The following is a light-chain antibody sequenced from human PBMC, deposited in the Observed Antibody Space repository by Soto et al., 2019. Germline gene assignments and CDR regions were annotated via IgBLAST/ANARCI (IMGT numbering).Light chain of an antibody. CDR2: GNS. CDR1: SSNIGAGYD. J-gene: IGLJ2*01. CDR3: QSYDSSLSGVV. Sequence: QSVLTQPPSVSGAPGHRVTISCTRSSSNIGAGYDVHWYQQLPGTAPKLLIYGNSNRPSGVPDRFSGSKSGTSASLAITGLQAEDEADYYCQSYDSSLSGVVFGGGTKVTVL. V-gene: IGLV1-40*01.